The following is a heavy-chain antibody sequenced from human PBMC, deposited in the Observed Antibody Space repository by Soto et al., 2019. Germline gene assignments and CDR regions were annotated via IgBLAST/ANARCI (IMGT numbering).Heavy chain of an antibody. CDR1: GGSISSSSYY. V-gene: IGHV4-39*01. D-gene: IGHD3-22*01. CDR2: IYYSGST. Sequence: SETLSLTCTVSGGSISSSSYYWGWIRQPPGKGLEWIGSIYYSGSTYYNPSLKSRVTISVDTSKNQFSLKLSSVTAADTAVYYCARCQYYYDSSGYYGGCDYWGQGTLVTVSS. CDR3: ARCQYYYDSSGYYGGCDY. J-gene: IGHJ4*02.